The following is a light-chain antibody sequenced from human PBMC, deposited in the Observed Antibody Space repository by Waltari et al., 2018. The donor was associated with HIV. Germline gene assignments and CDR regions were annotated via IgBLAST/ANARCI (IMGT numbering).Light chain of an antibody. J-gene: IGLJ1*01. Sequence: QSALTQPASVSGSPGQSITISCTGTSSDVGSYNLVSWYQQHPGKAPKLMIYEVSKRPSGVSNRVSGSKSGNTAYLTISGLHAEDEADYYCCSYAGSSTYVFGTGPKVTVL. CDR3: CSYAGSSTYV. V-gene: IGLV2-23*02. CDR1: SSDVGSYNL. CDR2: EVS.